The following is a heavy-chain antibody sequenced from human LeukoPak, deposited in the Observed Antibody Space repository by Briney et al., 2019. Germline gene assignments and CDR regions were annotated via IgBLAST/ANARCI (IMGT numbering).Heavy chain of an antibody. D-gene: IGHD3-22*01. V-gene: IGHV3-30*04. CDR3: ATQGRGSSGYYFDH. Sequence: GRSLRLSCAASGFTFSSYVMHWVRQAPGKGLEWVAVVSYDGSYKNADSEKGRVTISRDNSRNTLYLQMNSLRAEDSAVYYCATQGRGSSGYYFDHWGQGTLVTVSS. J-gene: IGHJ4*02. CDR2: VSYDGSY. CDR1: GFTFSSYV.